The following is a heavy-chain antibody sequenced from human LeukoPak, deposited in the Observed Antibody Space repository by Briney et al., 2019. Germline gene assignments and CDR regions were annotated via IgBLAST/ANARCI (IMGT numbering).Heavy chain of an antibody. Sequence: GGSLRLSCAASGFTFSSAWMSWVRQAPGKGLEWVGRIKSKTDGGTTDYAAPVKGRFTISRDDSKNTLYLQMNSLKTEDTAVYYCSSDFYGGNIVDYWGQGTLVTVSS. CDR2: IKSKTDGGTT. D-gene: IGHD4-23*01. CDR1: GFTFSSAW. J-gene: IGHJ4*02. CDR3: SSDFYGGNIVDY. V-gene: IGHV3-15*01.